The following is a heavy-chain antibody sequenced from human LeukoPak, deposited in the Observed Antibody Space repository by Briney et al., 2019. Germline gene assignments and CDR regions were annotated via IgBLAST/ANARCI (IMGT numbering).Heavy chain of an antibody. CDR2: SAYNGNT. D-gene: IGHD3-10*01. CDR1: GYTFTNYG. V-gene: IGHV1-18*01. J-gene: IGHJ4*02. Sequence: GASVKVSCKASGYTFTNYGFNWVRQAPGQGLEWMGNSAYNGNTNYAQKFQDRVTMTTDTSTSTAYMELRSLRSDDTAVYYCARYNSMFRGGTTADYWGQGTLVTVSS. CDR3: ARYNSMFRGGTTADY.